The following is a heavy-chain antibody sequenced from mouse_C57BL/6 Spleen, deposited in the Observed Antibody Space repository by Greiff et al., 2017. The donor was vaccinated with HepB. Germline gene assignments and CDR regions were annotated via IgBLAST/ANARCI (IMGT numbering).Heavy chain of an antibody. CDR2: IYPGDGDT. J-gene: IGHJ3*01. CDR3: ARDDYGSPFAY. CDR1: GYAFSSYW. D-gene: IGHD1-1*01. V-gene: IGHV1-80*01. Sequence: VQGVESGAELVKPGASVKISCKASGYAFSSYWMNWVKQRPGKGLEWIGQIYPGDGDTNYNGKFKGKATLTADKSSSTAYMQLSSLTSEDSAVYFCARDDYGSPFAYWGQGTLVTVSA.